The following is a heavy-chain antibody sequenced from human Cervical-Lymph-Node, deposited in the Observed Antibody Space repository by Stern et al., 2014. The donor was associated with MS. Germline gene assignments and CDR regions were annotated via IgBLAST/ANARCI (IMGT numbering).Heavy chain of an antibody. CDR3: ARYCSSTSCDWNWLDP. CDR2: ISTYNGNT. CDR1: TYRFTAYA. Sequence: QVQLGQSGAEVKKPGASVKVSCKASTYRFTAYAISWVRQAPGQGLEWLGWISTYNGNTNYAQKFQGRVTMTRDTSTSTAYMELRSLRSDDTAVYYCARYCSSTSCDWNWLDPWGQGTLVKVSS. J-gene: IGHJ5*02. V-gene: IGHV1-18*01. D-gene: IGHD2-2*01.